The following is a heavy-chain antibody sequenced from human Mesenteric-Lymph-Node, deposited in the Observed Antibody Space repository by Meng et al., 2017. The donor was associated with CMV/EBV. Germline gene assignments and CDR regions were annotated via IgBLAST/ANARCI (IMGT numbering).Heavy chain of an antibody. Sequence: SETLSLTCTVSGGSISNFYWSWIRQPPGKGLEWIGYINYSRSTNYNPSLKSRVTMSVDRSRNQFSLNLNSVTAADTAVYYCAKGGGGIAADLWGQGTLVTVSS. J-gene: IGHJ4*02. CDR3: AKGGGGIAADL. V-gene: IGHV4-59*01. CDR2: INYSRST. CDR1: GGSISNFY. D-gene: IGHD6-13*01.